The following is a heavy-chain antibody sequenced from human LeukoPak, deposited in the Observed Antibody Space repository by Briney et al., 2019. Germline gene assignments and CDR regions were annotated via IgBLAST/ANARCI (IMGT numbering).Heavy chain of an antibody. V-gene: IGHV3-66*01. CDR2: IYTGGST. J-gene: IGHJ3*02. CDR3: ARDRGCGDCYPPANDAFDI. Sequence: GGSLRLSCVASGFSFNNYAMNWVRQAPGKGLEWVSVIYTGGSTYYADSVKGRFTISRDNSKSTLYLQMNSLRAEDTAVYYCARDRGCGDCYPPANDAFDIWGQGTMVTVSS. CDR1: GFSFNNYA. D-gene: IGHD2-21*02.